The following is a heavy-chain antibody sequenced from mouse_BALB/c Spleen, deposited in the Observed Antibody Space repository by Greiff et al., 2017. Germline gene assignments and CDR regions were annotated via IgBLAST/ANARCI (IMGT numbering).Heavy chain of an antibody. V-gene: IGHV5-6-5*01. CDR2: ISSGGST. CDR3: AREITSAY. CDR1: GFTFSSYA. D-gene: IGHD2-4*01. J-gene: IGHJ3*01. Sequence: EVKLQESGGGLVKPGGSLKLSCAASGFTFSSYAMSWVRQTPEKRLEWVASISSGGSTYYPDSVKGRFTISRDNARNILYLQMSSLRSEDTAMYYCAREITSAYWGQGTLVTVSA.